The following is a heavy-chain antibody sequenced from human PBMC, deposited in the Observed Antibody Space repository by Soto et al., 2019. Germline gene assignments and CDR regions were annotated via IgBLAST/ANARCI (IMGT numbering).Heavy chain of an antibody. Sequence: ASVKVSCKASGYTFTNYAIHWVRQAPGQRLEWMGWIIGGNGNTKYSQNFQGRVTITRDTSASTAYMELSSLRSEDMSIYYCARGAYSSGSYYYYGMDVWGQGTTVTVSS. CDR3: ARGAYSSGSYYYYGMDV. CDR1: GYTFTNYA. CDR2: IIGGNGNT. J-gene: IGHJ6*02. D-gene: IGHD3-10*01. V-gene: IGHV1-3*01.